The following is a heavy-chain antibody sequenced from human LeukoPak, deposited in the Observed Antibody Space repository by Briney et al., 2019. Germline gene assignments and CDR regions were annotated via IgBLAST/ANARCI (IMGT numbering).Heavy chain of an antibody. J-gene: IGHJ4*02. D-gene: IGHD3-22*01. V-gene: IGHV3-30-3*01. CDR2: ISYDGSNK. CDR1: GFTFSSYA. CDR3: AKEGPNYYDSSGYYFDY. Sequence: QPGGSLRLSCAASGFTFSSYAMHWVRQAPGKGLEWVAVISYDGSNKYYADSVKGRFTISRDNSKNTLYLQMNSLRAEDTAVYYCAKEGPNYYDSSGYYFDYWGQGTLVTVSS.